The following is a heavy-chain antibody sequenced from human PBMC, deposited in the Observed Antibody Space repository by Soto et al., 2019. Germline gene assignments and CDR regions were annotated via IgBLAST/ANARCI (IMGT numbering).Heavy chain of an antibody. D-gene: IGHD3-16*02. CDR3: ARVLYDYIWGSYRYFDY. CDR1: GYTFTSYD. Sequence: QVQLVQSGAEVKKPGASVKVSCKASGYTFTSYDINWVRQATGQGLEWMGWMNPNSGNPGYAQKFQGRVTMTRNTSISTAYMELSSLRSEDTAVYYCARVLYDYIWGSYRYFDYWGQGTLVTVSS. CDR2: MNPNSGNP. J-gene: IGHJ4*02. V-gene: IGHV1-8*01.